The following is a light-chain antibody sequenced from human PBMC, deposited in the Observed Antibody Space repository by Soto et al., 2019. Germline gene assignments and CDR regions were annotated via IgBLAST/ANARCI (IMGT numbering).Light chain of an antibody. J-gene: IGKJ2*01. Sequence: DIQMTQSPSSLSASVGDEVTITCRASQGIRNDLAWYQQKSGNVPKRLIYGASSLERGVPSRFSGSGSGTEFTLTISSLQPEDFATYFCFQSNTYPLTFGQGTKLDI. V-gene: IGKV1-17*01. CDR1: QGIRND. CDR2: GAS. CDR3: FQSNTYPLT.